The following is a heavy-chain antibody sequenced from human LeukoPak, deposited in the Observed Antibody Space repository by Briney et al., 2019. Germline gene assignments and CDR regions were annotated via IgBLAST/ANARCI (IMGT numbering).Heavy chain of an antibody. Sequence: SETLSLTCTVSGGSISSSSYYWGWIRQPPGKGLEWIGSIYYSGSTYYNPSLKSRVTISVDTSKNQFSLKLSSVTAADTAVYYCARPRITMVRGVERFDPWGQGTLVTVSS. CDR3: ARPRITMVRGVERFDP. CDR2: IYYSGST. V-gene: IGHV4-39*01. D-gene: IGHD3-10*01. CDR1: GGSISSSSYY. J-gene: IGHJ5*02.